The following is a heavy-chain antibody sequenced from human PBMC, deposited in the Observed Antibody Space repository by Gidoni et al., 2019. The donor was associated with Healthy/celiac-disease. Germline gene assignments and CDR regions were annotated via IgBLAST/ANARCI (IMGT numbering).Heavy chain of an antibody. J-gene: IGHJ4*02. CDR2: ISAYNGNT. Sequence: QVQLVQSGAEVKKPGASVKVSCKASGYTFTSYGISWVRQAPGQGLEWMGWISAYNGNTNYAQKLQGRVTMTTDTSTSTAYMELRSLRSDDTAVYYCARIYYYDSREGVEDYFDYWGQGTLVTVSS. D-gene: IGHD3-22*01. CDR1: GYTFTSYG. V-gene: IGHV1-18*01. CDR3: ARIYYYDSREGVEDYFDY.